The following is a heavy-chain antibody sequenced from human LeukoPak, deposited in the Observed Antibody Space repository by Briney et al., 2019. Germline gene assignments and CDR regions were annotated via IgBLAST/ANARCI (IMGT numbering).Heavy chain of an antibody. D-gene: IGHD6-19*01. J-gene: IGHJ6*03. CDR1: GFTFSSYS. CDR2: ISSSSSYI. CDR3: ARAVAATGNYYYYMDV. Sequence: GGSLRLSCAASGFTFSSYSMNWVRQAPGKGLEWVSSISSSSSYIYYADSVKGRFTISRDNAKNSLYLQMNSLRAEDTAVYYCARAVAATGNYYYYMDVWGKGTTVTVSS. V-gene: IGHV3-21*01.